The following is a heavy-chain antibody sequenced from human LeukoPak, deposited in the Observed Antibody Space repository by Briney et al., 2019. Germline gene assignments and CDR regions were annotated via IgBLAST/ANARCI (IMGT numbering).Heavy chain of an antibody. CDR3: AKDPIPPHYYGSGVGDY. CDR1: GFTFDDYA. Sequence: GGSLRLSCAASGFTFDDYAMHWVRQAPGKGLEWVSGISWNSGSIGYADSVKGRFTIPRDNAKNSLYLQMNSLRAEDTALYYCAKDPIPPHYYGSGVGDYWGQGTLVTVSS. D-gene: IGHD3-10*01. CDR2: ISWNSGSI. J-gene: IGHJ4*02. V-gene: IGHV3-9*01.